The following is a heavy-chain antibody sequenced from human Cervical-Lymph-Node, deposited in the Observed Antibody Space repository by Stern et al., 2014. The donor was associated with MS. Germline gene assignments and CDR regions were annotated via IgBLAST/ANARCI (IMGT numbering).Heavy chain of an antibody. CDR3: ARDTSSPERSDW. V-gene: IGHV3-53*01. CDR1: GFTVSRDY. CDR2: ITNVGST. Sequence: EVQLVESGGGVIQPGGSLRLSCTASGFTVSRDYMTWVRQAPGKGLEWVSLITNVGSTFYRDCVKGRFTISRDDSKNTVYLHMTSLRAEDTAMYYCARDTSSPERSDWWGQGTLVTVSS. D-gene: IGHD1-1*01. J-gene: IGHJ4*02.